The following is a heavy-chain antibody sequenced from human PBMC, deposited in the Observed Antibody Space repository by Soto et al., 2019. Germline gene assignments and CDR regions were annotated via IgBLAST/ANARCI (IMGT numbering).Heavy chain of an antibody. CDR2: INPRDGTT. CDR3: ARGGGTLDC. CDR1: GYTFITYA. J-gene: IGHJ4*02. V-gene: IGHV1-46*01. Sequence: QVQLVQSGAEVKKPGASVKVSCKASGYTFITYAMYWVRQAPGQGLEWMGIINPRDGTTSNALNFQGRVTMTRDTSPSTVYMALTNLRSEDTAVYYCARGGGTLDCWGQGTLVTVSA.